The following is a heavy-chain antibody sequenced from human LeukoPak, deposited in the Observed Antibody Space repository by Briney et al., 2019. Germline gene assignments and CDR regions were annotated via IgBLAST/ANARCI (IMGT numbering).Heavy chain of an antibody. Sequence: GESLKISCKGSGYSFTSYWIGWVRQMPGKGLEWMGIIYPGDSDTRYSPSFQGQVTISADKSISTAYLQWSSLKASDTAMYYCARHGYSSSSRGNSWFDPWGQGTLVTVS. V-gene: IGHV5-51*01. D-gene: IGHD6-6*01. CDR2: IYPGDSDT. CDR1: GYSFTSYW. J-gene: IGHJ5*02. CDR3: ARHGYSSSSRGNSWFDP.